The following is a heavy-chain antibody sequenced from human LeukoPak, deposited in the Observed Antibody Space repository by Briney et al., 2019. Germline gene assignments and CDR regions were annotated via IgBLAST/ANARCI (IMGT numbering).Heavy chain of an antibody. J-gene: IGHJ4*02. D-gene: IGHD3-22*01. V-gene: IGHV3-73*01. CDR2: IRSKANSYAT. Sequence: GGSLRLSRAASGFTFSGSAMHWVRQASGKGLEWVGRIRSKANSYATAYAASVKGRFTISRDDSKNTAYLQMNSLKTEDTAVYYCTIRDYYDSSGYSFPRSFDYWGQGTLVTVSS. CDR3: TIRDYYDSSGYSFPRSFDY. CDR1: GFTFSGSA.